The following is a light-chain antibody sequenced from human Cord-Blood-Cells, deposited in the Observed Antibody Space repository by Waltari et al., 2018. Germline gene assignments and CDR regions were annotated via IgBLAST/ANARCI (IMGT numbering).Light chain of an antibody. CDR1: SSDVGGYNY. CDR2: DVS. J-gene: IGLJ3*02. V-gene: IGLV2-11*01. CDR3: SSSAGSYTWV. Sequence: QSALTQPRSVSGSPGQSVTISCTGTSSDVGGYNYVSWYQQHPGKAPKLMIYDVSKRPSGVPDPFLGSKYGNTCSPTISGLQAGDEADYYGSSSAGSYTWVVVGGTKLTVL.